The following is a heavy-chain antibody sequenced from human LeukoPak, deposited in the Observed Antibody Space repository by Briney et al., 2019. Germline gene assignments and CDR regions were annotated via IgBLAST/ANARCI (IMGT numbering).Heavy chain of an antibody. V-gene: IGHV4-38-2*02. CDR2: IYHSGST. Sequence: SETLCLTCTVSGYSISSGYYWAWIRQSPGQGLEWIGSIYHSGSTSYNPSLKSRVTISVDTSKNQFSLKLSSVTAADTAVYSCARGGGYCSSTSCPGRAVAGTHYFDYWGQGTLVTVSS. CDR3: ARGGGYCSSTSCPGRAVAGTHYFDY. J-gene: IGHJ4*02. CDR1: GYSISSGYY. D-gene: IGHD2-2*01.